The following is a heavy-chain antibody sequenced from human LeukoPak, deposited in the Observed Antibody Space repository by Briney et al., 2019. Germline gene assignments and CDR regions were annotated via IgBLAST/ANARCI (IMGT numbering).Heavy chain of an antibody. CDR1: GFTVDSNY. Sequence: SGGSLRLSCAASGFTVDSNYLSWVRQAPGKGLEWVAVISYDGSYQYYSDSVKGRFTISRDNSNDTLYLQMNSLRAEDTAVYYCARAQFPAGVVGSSQEDYYYDMDVWGQGTTVTVSS. D-gene: IGHD1-26*01. J-gene: IGHJ6*02. CDR3: ARAQFPAGVVGSSQEDYYYDMDV. V-gene: IGHV3-30*03. CDR2: ISYDGSYQ.